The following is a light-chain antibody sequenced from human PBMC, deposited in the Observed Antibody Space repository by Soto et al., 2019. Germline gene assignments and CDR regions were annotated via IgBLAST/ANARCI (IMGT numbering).Light chain of an antibody. CDR3: PHCYAYSCT. J-gene: IGKJ1*01. CDR2: KTS. Sequence: DIHMTQSPSTLSASVGDIVTITFRASHSLTMWLAWYQQKPVKAPNLLIYKTSSLESGVPSRFSGSGSATEYTRTICSLQPDEFATEDDPHCYAYSCTFGQGTKVEVK. V-gene: IGKV1-5*03. CDR1: HSLTMW.